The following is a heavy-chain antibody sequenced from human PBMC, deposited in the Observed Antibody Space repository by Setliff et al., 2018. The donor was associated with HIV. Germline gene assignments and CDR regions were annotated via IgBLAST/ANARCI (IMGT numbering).Heavy chain of an antibody. D-gene: IGHD3-9*01. Sequence: ASVKVSCKASGYIFSSYAIAWVRQAPGQGLEWMGWISAYNGDTKYADNFQGRVTLTTDTSTSTGYMEVGSLKSDDTAMYYCARDSPSGLVFLKPLDHWGQGTLVTSPQ. CDR2: ISAYNGDT. CDR3: ARDSPSGLVFLKPLDH. CDR1: GYIFSSYA. V-gene: IGHV1-18*01. J-gene: IGHJ4*02.